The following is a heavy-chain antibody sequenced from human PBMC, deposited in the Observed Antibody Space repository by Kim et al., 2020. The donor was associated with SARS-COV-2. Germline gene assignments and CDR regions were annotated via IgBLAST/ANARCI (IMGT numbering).Heavy chain of an antibody. J-gene: IGHJ6*02. D-gene: IGHD3-9*01. CDR2: ISYDGSNK. CDR1: GFTFSSYA. CDR3: ARERDYDILTGVVDYYYGMDV. V-gene: IGHV3-30*04. Sequence: GGSLRLSCAASGFTFSSYAMHWVRQAPGKGLEWVAVISYDGSNKYYADSVKGRFTISRDNSKNTLYLQMNSLRAEDTAVYYCARERDYDILTGVVDYYYGMDVWGQGTTVTVSS.